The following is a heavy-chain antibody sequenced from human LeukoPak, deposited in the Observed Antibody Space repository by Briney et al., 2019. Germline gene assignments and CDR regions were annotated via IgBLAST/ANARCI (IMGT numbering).Heavy chain of an antibody. Sequence: SETLSLTCTVSVGSISSGSYYWGWIRQSPGKGLEWIGNIYYGGSTSYDPSLKSRVTISVDTTKNQFSLHLSSVTAADTAVYYCATYYYSYCYMDVWRKGTTVTVSS. CDR3: ATYYYSYCYMDV. CDR1: VGSISSGSYY. J-gene: IGHJ6*03. V-gene: IGHV4-39*01. CDR2: IYYGGST.